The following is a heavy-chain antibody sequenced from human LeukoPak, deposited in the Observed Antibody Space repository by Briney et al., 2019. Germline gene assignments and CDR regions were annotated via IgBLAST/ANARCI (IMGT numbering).Heavy chain of an antibody. CDR2: IYHSGST. V-gene: IGHV4-59*12. CDR1: GGSISSYY. D-gene: IGHD3-10*01. CDR3: ARDLGYYGSGSPAAHFDY. Sequence: PSETLSLTCTVSGGSISSYYWNWIRQPPGKRLEWVGYIYHSGSTNYNPSLESRVTISVDTSKNQFTLKLSSVTAADTAVYYCARDLGYYGSGSPAAHFDYWGQGTLVTVSS. J-gene: IGHJ4*02.